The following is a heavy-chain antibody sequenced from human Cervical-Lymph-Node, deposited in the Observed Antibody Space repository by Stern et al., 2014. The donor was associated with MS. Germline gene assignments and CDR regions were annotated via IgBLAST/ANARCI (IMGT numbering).Heavy chain of an antibody. Sequence: VQLVESGGGVVQPGRSLRLSCAASGSTFSSYAMHWVRQAPGKGLEWVAVISYDGSNKYYADSVKGRFTISRDNSKNTLYLQMNSLRAEDTAVYYCARGSGVDYWGQGTLVTVSS. CDR3: ARGSGVDY. V-gene: IGHV3-30*01. J-gene: IGHJ4*02. CDR1: GSTFSSYA. CDR2: ISYDGSNK.